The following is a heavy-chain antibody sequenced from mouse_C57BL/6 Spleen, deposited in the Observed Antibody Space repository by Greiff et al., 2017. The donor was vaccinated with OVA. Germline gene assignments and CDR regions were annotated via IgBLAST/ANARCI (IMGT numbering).Heavy chain of an antibody. CDR2: IHPNSGST. V-gene: IGHV1-64*01. D-gene: IGHD1-1*01. CDR1: GYTFTSYW. CDR3: PRSRITSLVATVPDY. J-gene: IGHJ2*01. Sequence: QVQLQQPGAELVKPGASVKLSCKASGYTFTSYWMHWVKQRPGQGLEWIGMIHPNSGSTNYNEKFKSKATLTVDKSSSTAYMQLSSLTSEDSAVDYCPRSRITSLVATVPDYWGQGTTLTVSS.